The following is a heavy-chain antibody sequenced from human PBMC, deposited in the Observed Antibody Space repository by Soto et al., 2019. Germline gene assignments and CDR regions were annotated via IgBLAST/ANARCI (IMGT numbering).Heavy chain of an antibody. V-gene: IGHV3-7*04. J-gene: IGHJ4*02. CDR3: AKDVR. CDR2: IKGDGSEK. CDR1: GFTFSSHW. Sequence: ESGGDLVQPGGSLRLSCAASGFTFSSHWMSWVRQAPGKGLEWVANIKGDGSEKYYVDSVKGRFTISRDNAKNSLFLQMNSLRVEDTALYYCAKDVRWGQGTLVTVSS.